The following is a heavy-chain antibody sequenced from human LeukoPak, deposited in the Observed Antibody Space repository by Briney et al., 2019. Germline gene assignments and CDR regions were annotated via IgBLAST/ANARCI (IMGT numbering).Heavy chain of an antibody. CDR1: GYTFTSYY. J-gene: IGHJ4*02. CDR3: ARAEGPEGPDSSGYYSDY. CDR2: INPSGGST. D-gene: IGHD3-22*01. Sequence: ASVKVSCKASGYTFTSYYMHWVRQAPGQGLEWMGIINPSGGSTSYAQKFQGRVTMTRDTSTSTVYMELSSLRSEDTAVYYCARAEGPEGPDSSGYYSDYWGQGTLVTVSS. V-gene: IGHV1-46*01.